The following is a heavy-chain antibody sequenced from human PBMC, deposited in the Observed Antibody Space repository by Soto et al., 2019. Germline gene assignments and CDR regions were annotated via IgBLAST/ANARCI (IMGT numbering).Heavy chain of an antibody. CDR3: ARDTVVVVAATYYYYGMDV. Sequence: GGSLRLSCAASGFTFSSYSMNWVRQAPGKGLEWVSSISSSSSYIYYADSVKGRFTISRDNAKNSLYLQMNSLRAEDTAVYYCARDTVVVVAATYYYYGMDVWGQGTTVTVSS. CDR2: ISSSSSYI. D-gene: IGHD2-15*01. J-gene: IGHJ6*02. V-gene: IGHV3-21*01. CDR1: GFTFSSYS.